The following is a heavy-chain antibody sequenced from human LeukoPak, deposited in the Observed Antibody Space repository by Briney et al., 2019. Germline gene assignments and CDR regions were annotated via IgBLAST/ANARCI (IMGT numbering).Heavy chain of an antibody. V-gene: IGHV3-23*01. D-gene: IGHD3-10*01. CDR2: ISGSGGST. Sequence: GGSLRLSCAASGFTFSSYAMSWVRQAPGKGLEWVSAISGSGGSTYYADSVKGRFTISRDNSKNTLYLQMNSLRAKDTAVYYCARVVRLRGWFGESRNYGMDVWGQGTTVTVSS. CDR3: ARVVRLRGWFGESRNYGMDV. CDR1: GFTFSSYA. J-gene: IGHJ6*02.